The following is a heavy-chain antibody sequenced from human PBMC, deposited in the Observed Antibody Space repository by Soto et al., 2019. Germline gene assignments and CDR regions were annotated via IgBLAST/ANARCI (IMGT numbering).Heavy chain of an antibody. J-gene: IGHJ5*02. V-gene: IGHV4-31*03. CDR2: IYYSGST. CDR3: ARELPSREWFGDRTWFDP. D-gene: IGHD3-10*01. CDR1: GGSISSGGYY. Sequence: QVQLQESGPGLVKPSQTLSLTCTVSGGSISSGGYYWSWIRQHPGKGLEWIGYIYYSGSTYYNPSLKSRVTISVDTSKNQFSLKLSSVTAADTAVYYCARELPSREWFGDRTWFDPWGQGTLVTVSS.